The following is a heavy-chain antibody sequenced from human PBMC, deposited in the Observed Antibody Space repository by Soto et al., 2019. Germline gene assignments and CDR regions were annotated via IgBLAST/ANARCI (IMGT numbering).Heavy chain of an antibody. J-gene: IGHJ4*02. CDR1: GYSFTSYW. V-gene: IGHV5-51*01. D-gene: IGHD2-15*01. CDR3: ARHRYCSGGSCYSYYFDY. CDR2: VHPGDSDT. Sequence: PGESLKISCKGSGYSFTSYWIGWVRQMPGKGLEWMGIVHPGDSDTRYSPSFQGQVTISADKSISTAYLQWSSLKASDTAMYYCARHRYCSGGSCYSYYFDYWGQGTLVTVSS.